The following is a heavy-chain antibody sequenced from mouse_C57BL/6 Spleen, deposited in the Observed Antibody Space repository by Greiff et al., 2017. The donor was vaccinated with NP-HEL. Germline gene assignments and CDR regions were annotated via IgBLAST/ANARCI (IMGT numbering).Heavy chain of an antibody. J-gene: IGHJ1*03. CDR3: ARNGYFDV. CDR2: INPNNGGT. V-gene: IGHV1-22*01. Sequence: VHVKQSGPELVKPGASVKMSCKASGYTFTDYNMHWVKQSHGKSLEWIGYINPNNGGTSYNQKFKGKATLTVNKSSSTAYMELRSLTSEDSAVYYCARNGYFDVWGTGTTVTVSS. CDR1: GYTFTDYN.